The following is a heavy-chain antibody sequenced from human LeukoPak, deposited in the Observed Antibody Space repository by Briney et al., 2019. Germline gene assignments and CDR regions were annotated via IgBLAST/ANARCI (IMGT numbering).Heavy chain of an antibody. CDR1: GGSIRSGGYS. J-gene: IGHJ6*02. Sequence: PSQTLSLTCAVSGGSIRSGGYSWSWIRQPPEKGLEWIGYIYHSGSTYYNPSLKSRVTISVDTSKNQFSLKLSSVTAADTAVYYCARVGGTNYYYYGMDVWGQGTTVTVSS. CDR3: ARVGGTNYYYYGMDV. D-gene: IGHD4-23*01. V-gene: IGHV4-30-2*01. CDR2: IYHSGST.